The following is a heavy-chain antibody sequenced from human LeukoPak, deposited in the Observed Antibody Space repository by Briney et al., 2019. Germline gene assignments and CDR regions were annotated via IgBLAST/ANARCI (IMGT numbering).Heavy chain of an antibody. D-gene: IGHD6-13*01. CDR2: INTNTGNP. V-gene: IGHV7-4-1*02. J-gene: IGHJ5*02. Sequence: ASVKVSCKASGYTFTSYAMNWVRQAPGQGLEWMGWINTNTGNPTYAQGFTGRFVFSLDTSVSTAYLQISSLKAEDTAVYYCAREPSTFSSSWPNWFDPWGQGTLVTVSS. CDR3: AREPSTFSSSWPNWFDP. CDR1: GYTFTSYA.